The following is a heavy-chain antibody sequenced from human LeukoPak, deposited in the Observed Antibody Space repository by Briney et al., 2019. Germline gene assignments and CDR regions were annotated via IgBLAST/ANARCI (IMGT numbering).Heavy chain of an antibody. J-gene: IGHJ1*01. Sequence: SGTLSLTCAVSGGSISSSNWWSWVRQPPGKGLEWIGEIYHSGSTNYNPSLKSRVTISVDKSKNQFSLKLSSVIAADTAVYYCARVAAAAGTVYFQHWGQGTLVTVSS. CDR2: IYHSGST. CDR3: ARVAAAAGTVYFQH. D-gene: IGHD6-13*01. CDR1: GGSISSSNW. V-gene: IGHV4-4*02.